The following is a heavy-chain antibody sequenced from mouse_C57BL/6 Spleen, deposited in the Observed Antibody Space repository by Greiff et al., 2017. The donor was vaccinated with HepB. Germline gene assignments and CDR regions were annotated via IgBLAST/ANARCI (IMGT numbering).Heavy chain of an antibody. CDR1: GYTFTSYW. CDR2: IHPSDSDT. Sequence: QVQLKQPGAELVKPGASVKVSCKASGYTFTSYWMNWVKQRPGQGLEWIGRIHPSDSDTNYNQKFKGKVTLTVDNSSSTAYMQLSSLTSEDSAVYDCATYDYSFAYWGQGTLVTVSA. D-gene: IGHD2-4*01. J-gene: IGHJ3*01. V-gene: IGHV1-74*01. CDR3: ATYDYSFAY.